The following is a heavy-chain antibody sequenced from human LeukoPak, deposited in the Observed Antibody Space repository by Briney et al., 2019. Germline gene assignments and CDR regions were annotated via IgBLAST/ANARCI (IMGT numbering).Heavy chain of an antibody. CDR2: INGDVTHT. CDR3: ARAAANGASFYGL. Sequence: GGSLILSCAASGFTFTSYWMHWVRQAPGKGLMWVSRINGDVTHTDYAESAKGRFTTSRDNAKSTVYLQMNSLRAEDTAVYYCARAAANGASFYGLWGQGTLVTVSS. V-gene: IGHV3-74*01. D-gene: IGHD2-8*01. J-gene: IGHJ4*02. CDR1: GFTFTSYW.